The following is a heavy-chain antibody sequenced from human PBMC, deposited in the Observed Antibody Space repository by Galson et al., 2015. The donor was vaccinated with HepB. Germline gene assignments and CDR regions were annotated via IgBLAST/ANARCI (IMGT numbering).Heavy chain of an antibody. CDR3: ARTSSAVTTDYYYYGMNV. CDR1: GFTFSSYA. Sequence: SLRLSCAASGFTFSSYAMSWVRQAPGKGLEWVSAISGSGGSTYYADSVKGRFTISRDNSKNTLYLQMNSLRAEDTAVYYCARTSSAVTTDYYYYGMNVWGQGTTVTVSS. CDR2: ISGSGGST. V-gene: IGHV3-23*01. J-gene: IGHJ6*02. D-gene: IGHD4-11*01.